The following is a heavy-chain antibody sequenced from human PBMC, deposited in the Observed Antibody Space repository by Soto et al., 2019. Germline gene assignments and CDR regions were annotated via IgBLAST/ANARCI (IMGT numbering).Heavy chain of an antibody. Sequence: QVQLQESGPGLVKPSETLSLTCTVSGGSVSSGSYYWSWIRQPPGKGLEWIGYIYYSGSTNYNPSLKSRVTISVDTSKNQFSLKLSFVTAADTAVYYCARDTAMVTGLFDYWGQGTLVTVSS. CDR3: ARDTAMVTGLFDY. V-gene: IGHV4-61*01. CDR2: IYYSGST. D-gene: IGHD5-18*01. CDR1: GGSVSSGSYY. J-gene: IGHJ4*02.